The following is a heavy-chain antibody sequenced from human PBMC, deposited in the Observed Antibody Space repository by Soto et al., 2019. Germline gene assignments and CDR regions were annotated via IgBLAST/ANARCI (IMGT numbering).Heavy chain of an antibody. D-gene: IGHD4-17*01. CDR3: ARPPNSPDYGHKWGPWADWFDP. Sequence: VQLVESGGGVVQPGRSLRLSCAASGFTFSSYAMHWVRQAPGKGLEWVAVISYDGSNKYYADSVKGRFTISRDNSKNTLYLQMNSLRAEDTAVYYCARPPNSPDYGHKWGPWADWFDPWGQGTLVTVSS. CDR2: ISYDGSNK. CDR1: GFTFSSYA. V-gene: IGHV3-30-3*01. J-gene: IGHJ5*02.